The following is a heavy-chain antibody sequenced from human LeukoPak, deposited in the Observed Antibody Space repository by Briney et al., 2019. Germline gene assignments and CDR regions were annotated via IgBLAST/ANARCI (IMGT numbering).Heavy chain of an antibody. J-gene: IGHJ4*02. CDR1: GFTVSSNY. D-gene: IGHD5-24*01. CDR2: IRSKASGGTT. Sequence: PGGSLRLSCAASGFTVSSNYMSWVRQAPGKGLEWVGFIRSKASGGTTEYAASVKGRFTLSRDDSKSIAYLQMNSLKIEDTAVYYCSRTRERWLQLASWDNWGQGTLVKVSS. CDR3: SRTRERWLQLASWDN. V-gene: IGHV3-22*01.